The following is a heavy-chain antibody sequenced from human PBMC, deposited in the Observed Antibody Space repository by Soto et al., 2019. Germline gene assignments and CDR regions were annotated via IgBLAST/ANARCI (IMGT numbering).Heavy chain of an antibody. CDR2: ISAYNGTT. V-gene: IGHV1-18*01. CDR1: GYTFASYA. J-gene: IGHJ4*02. Sequence: QVQLVQSGAEVKKPGASVKVSCKASGYTFASYAISWMRQAPGQGLEWMGWISAYNGTTTYAPKPQGGVPMATATCRSKGYLEPRTLRTDDTALYYSASDPLPPDSRGQGAPVTVSS. CDR3: ASDPLPPDS.